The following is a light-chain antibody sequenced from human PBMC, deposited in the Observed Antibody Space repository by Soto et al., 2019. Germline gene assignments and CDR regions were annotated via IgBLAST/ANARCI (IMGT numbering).Light chain of an antibody. Sequence: EIVFTQSPGTLSLSPGERATLSCRASQSVSGNYLAWYQQKPGQSPRLLIYGSSDRATGIPDMFSGSGSGTDFTLTITRVEPEDFAVYYCQQYGSSPPYTFGQGTKLEIK. CDR3: QQYGSSPPYT. V-gene: IGKV3-20*01. CDR2: GSS. CDR1: QSVSGNY. J-gene: IGKJ2*01.